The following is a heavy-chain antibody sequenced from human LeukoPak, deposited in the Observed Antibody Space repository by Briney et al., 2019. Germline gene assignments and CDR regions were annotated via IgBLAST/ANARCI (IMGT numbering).Heavy chain of an antibody. CDR2: ISYDGSNK. CDR3: AKDGYNQGFDY. J-gene: IGHJ4*02. Sequence: QPGGSQRLSCAASGFTFSSYGMHWVRQAPGKGLEWVAVISYDGSNKYYADSVKGRFTISRDNSKNTLYLQMNSLRAEDTAVYYCAKDGYNQGFDYWGQGTWSPSPQ. CDR1: GFTFSSYG. D-gene: IGHD5-24*01. V-gene: IGHV3-30*18.